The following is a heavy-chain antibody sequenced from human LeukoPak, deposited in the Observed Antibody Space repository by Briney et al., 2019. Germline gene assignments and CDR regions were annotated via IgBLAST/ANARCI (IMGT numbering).Heavy chain of an antibody. CDR2: MNPNSGNT. D-gene: IGHD2-21*01. CDR1: GYTFTSYD. V-gene: IGHV1-8*01. CDR3: ARAISGKYYFDY. Sequence: ASVKVSCKASGYTFTSYDINWVRQATGQGLEWMGWMNPNSGNTGYAQKFQGRVTMTRNTPISTAYMELSSLRSEDTAVYYCARAISGKYYFDYWGQGTLVTVSS. J-gene: IGHJ4*02.